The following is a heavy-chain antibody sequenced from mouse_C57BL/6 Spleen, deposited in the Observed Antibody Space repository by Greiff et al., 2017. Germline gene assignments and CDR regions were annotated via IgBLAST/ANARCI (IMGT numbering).Heavy chain of an antibody. CDR1: GYSFPSYY. D-gene: IGHD4-1*01. CDR2: IYPGSGNT. J-gene: IGHJ1*03. V-gene: IGHV1-66*01. CDR3: ARGDWDVWYFDV. Sequence: QLQQSGPELVKPGASVKISCKASGYSFPSYYIHWVKQRPGQGLEWIGWIYPGSGNTKYNEKFKGKATLTADTSSSTAYMQLSSLTSEDSAVYYCARGDWDVWYFDVWGTGTTVTVSS.